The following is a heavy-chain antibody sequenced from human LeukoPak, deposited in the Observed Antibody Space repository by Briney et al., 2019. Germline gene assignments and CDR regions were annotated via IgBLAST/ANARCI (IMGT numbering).Heavy chain of an antibody. CDR1: GYSISSGYY. J-gene: IGHJ4*02. CDR2: IYHSGST. Sequence: SETLSLTCTVSGYSISSGYYWGWIRQPPGKGLEWIGSIYHSGSTYYNPSLKSRVTISVDTSKNQFSLKLSSVTAADTAMYYCARRLSGSYLDYWGQGTLVTVSS. D-gene: IGHD1-26*01. V-gene: IGHV4-38-2*02. CDR3: ARRLSGSYLDY.